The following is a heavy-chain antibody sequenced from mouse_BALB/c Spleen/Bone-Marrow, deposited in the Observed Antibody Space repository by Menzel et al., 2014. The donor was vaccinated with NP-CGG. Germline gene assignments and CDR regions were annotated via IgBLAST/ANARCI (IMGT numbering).Heavy chain of an antibody. CDR3: ACCSNYEAWFAY. CDR2: IDPFNGDA. V-gene: IGHV1S135*01. D-gene: IGHD2-5*01. J-gene: IGHJ3*01. CDR1: GFAISNCN. Sequence: VQLQQSGPQLVKPGASVKESCKASGFAISNCNTYWVKQSHGKSLEWIGYIDPFNGDANYNQKFKGKATLTVDKSFSTAYMHLYSLPSEDSAVYYCACCSNYEAWFAYWGHGTLVTVSA.